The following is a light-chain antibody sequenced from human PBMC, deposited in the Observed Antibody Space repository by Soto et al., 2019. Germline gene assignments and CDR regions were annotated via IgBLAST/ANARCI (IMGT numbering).Light chain of an antibody. J-gene: IGLJ1*01. V-gene: IGLV2-14*01. CDR2: EVS. Sequence: QSALTQPASVSASPGQSITISCSGSSSDIGGYDYVSWYQQHPGKAPKLMIYEVSNRPSGVSDRFSGSKSGNTASLIISGLQVDDEADYYGSSYRDTSKLVFGPGTKVTVL. CDR3: SSYRDTSKLV. CDR1: SSDIGGYDY.